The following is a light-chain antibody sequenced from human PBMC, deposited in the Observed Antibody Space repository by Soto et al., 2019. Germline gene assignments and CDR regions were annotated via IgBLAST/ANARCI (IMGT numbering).Light chain of an antibody. Sequence: DIQMTQSPSTLSASVGDRVTITCRASQTISNWLAWYQQKPGKAPKGLIVDASTLDGEVPSRFSRRRSGTYFTLTISSLQPSDFATYYCQQYNTYPLNFGGGTKVES. J-gene: IGKJ4*01. CDR2: DAS. CDR3: QQYNTYPLN. V-gene: IGKV1-5*01. CDR1: QTISNW.